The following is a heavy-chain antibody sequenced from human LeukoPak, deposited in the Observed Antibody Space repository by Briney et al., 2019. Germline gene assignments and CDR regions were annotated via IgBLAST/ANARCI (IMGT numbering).Heavy chain of an antibody. CDR2: TYYRSEWYN. CDR1: GDSVSSNSAA. D-gene: IGHD5-12*01. V-gene: IGHV6-1*01. Sequence: SQTLSLTCAISGDSVSSNSAAWNWIRQSPSRGLEWLGRTYYRSEWYNDYAVSVKSRITINPDTSKNQFSLQLNSVTPEDTAVYYCARVSYSGYVHAFDIWGQGTMVTVSS. CDR3: ARVSYSGYVHAFDI. J-gene: IGHJ3*02.